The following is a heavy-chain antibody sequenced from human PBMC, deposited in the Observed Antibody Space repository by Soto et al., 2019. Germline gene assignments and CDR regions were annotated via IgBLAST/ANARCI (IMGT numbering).Heavy chain of an antibody. CDR1: GGSISSYY. D-gene: IGHD2-15*01. CDR2: IYTSGST. V-gene: IGHV4-4*07. J-gene: IGHJ5*02. Sequence: SETLSLTCTVSGGSISSYYWSWIRQPAGKGLEWIGRIYTSGSTNYNPSLKSRVTMSVDTSKNQFSLKLSSVTAADTAVYYCARDSGYCSGGSCYAGLNWFDPWGQGTLVTVSS. CDR3: ARDSGYCSGGSCYAGLNWFDP.